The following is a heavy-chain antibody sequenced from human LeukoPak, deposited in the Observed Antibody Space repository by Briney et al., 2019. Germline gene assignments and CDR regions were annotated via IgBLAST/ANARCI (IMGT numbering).Heavy chain of an antibody. CDR3: ARDPWNYGEDWFDP. Sequence: ASVKVSCKASGYTFTSYGISWVRQAPGQGLEWMGWISAYNGNTNYAQKLQGRVTMTTDTSTSTAYMELRSLRSDDTAVYYCARDPWNYGEDWFDPWGQGTLVTDSS. CDR2: ISAYNGNT. CDR1: GYTFTSYG. V-gene: IGHV1-18*01. D-gene: IGHD1-7*01. J-gene: IGHJ5*02.